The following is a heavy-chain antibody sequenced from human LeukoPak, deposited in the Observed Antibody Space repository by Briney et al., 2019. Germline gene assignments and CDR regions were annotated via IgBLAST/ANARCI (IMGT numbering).Heavy chain of an antibody. J-gene: IGHJ5*02. V-gene: IGHV4-34*01. CDR3: ARCSAIQLWFYH. CDR1: GGSFSGYY. D-gene: IGHD5-18*01. CDR2: INHSGST. Sequence: SETLSLTCAVYGGSFSGYYWSWIRQPPGKGLEWIGEINHSGSTNYNPSLKSRVTISVDTSKNQFSLKLSSVTAADTAVYYCARCSAIQLWFYHWGQGTLVTVSS.